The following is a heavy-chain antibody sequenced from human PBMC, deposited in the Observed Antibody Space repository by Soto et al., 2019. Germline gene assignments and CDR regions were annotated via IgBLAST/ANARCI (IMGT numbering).Heavy chain of an antibody. J-gene: IGHJ5*02. Sequence: GGSLRLSCTASGFNFGDYVMSWFRQAPGKGLEWVGFIKSKAYGGTTEYAASVKGRFTISRDDSKSIAYLEMISLKTEDTAVYYCTTRFCNTTSCWVYRFDPWGQGTLVTVSS. V-gene: IGHV3-49*03. CDR2: IKSKAYGGTT. CDR3: TTRFCNTTSCWVYRFDP. D-gene: IGHD2-2*01. CDR1: GFNFGDYV.